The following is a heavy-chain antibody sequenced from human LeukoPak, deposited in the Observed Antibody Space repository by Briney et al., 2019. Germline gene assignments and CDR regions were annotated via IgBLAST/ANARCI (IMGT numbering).Heavy chain of an antibody. CDR2: IGSSGIRI. D-gene: IGHD3-10*01. CDR3: ARTYYYGSGNYNDAFDI. Sequence: GGSLRLSCAASGFSFRSYAMSWVRQAPGKGLEWVSYIGSSGIRIFYADSVKGRFTISRDNAKNSLSLQMISLRAEDTAVYYCARTYYYGSGNYNDAFDIWGQGTMVTVSS. V-gene: IGHV3-48*03. CDR1: GFSFRSYA. J-gene: IGHJ3*02.